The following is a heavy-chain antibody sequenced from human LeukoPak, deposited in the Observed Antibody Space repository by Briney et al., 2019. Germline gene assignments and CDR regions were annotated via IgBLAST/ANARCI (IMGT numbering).Heavy chain of an antibody. CDR2: IYSGGST. J-gene: IGHJ6*03. CDR1: GFTVSSNY. D-gene: IGHD6-19*01. V-gene: IGHV3-53*01. Sequence: PGGSLRLSCAASGFTVSSNYMSWVRQAPGKGLEWVSVIYSGGSTYYADSVKGRFTVSRDNSKNTLYLQMNSLRAEDTAVYYCARVSSGWTYYYYYYMDVWGKGTTVTISS. CDR3: ARVSSGWTYYYYYYMDV.